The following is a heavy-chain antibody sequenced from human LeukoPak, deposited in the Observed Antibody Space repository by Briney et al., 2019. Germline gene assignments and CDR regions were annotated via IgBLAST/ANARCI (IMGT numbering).Heavy chain of an antibody. CDR2: INHSGST. J-gene: IGHJ4*02. D-gene: IGHD3-10*01. CDR3: ARDLYYYGSGSHSFDY. Sequence: SETLSLTCAVYGGSFSGYYWSWIRQPPGKGLEWIGEINHSGSTNYNPSLKSRVTISVDTSKNQFSLKLSSVTAADTAVYYCARDLYYYGSGSHSFDYWGQGTLVTVSS. V-gene: IGHV4-34*01. CDR1: GGSFSGYY.